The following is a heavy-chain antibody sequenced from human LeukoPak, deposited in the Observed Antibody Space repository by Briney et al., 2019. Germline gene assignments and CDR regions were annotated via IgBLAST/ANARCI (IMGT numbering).Heavy chain of an antibody. D-gene: IGHD5-18*01. CDR3: AREDTGLAPGFDY. CDR2: IYYSGIT. CDR1: GGSISSTTYY. J-gene: IGHJ4*02. V-gene: IGHV4-39*07. Sequence: SSETLSLTCXVSGGSISSTTYYWGWIRQPPGKGLEWIGSIYYSGITYYNPSLKSRVTISVDTSKNQFSLKLSSVTAADTAVYYCAREDTGLAPGFDYWGQGTLFTVSS.